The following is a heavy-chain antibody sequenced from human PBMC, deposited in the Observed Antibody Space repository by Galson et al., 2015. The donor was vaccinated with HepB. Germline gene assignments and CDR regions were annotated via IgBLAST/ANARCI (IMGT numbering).Heavy chain of an antibody. V-gene: IGHV3-48*01. CDR3: ARSSGLNWFDP. CDR2: ISSSGSTI. Sequence: SLRLSCAASGFTFSSYSMNWVRQAPGKGLEWVSYISSSGSTIYNADSVKGRFTISRDNSKNTLYLQMNSLRAEDTAVYYCARSSGLNWFDPWGQGTLVTVSS. D-gene: IGHD6-19*01. CDR1: GFTFSSYS. J-gene: IGHJ5*02.